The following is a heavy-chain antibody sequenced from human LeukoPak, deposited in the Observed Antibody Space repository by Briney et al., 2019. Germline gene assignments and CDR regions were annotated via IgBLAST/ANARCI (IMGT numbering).Heavy chain of an antibody. J-gene: IGHJ4*02. CDR2: ISGSGGST. V-gene: IGHV3-23*01. CDR3: AKPAKTDYADY. Sequence: PGGSLRLSCAASGLIFSSYAMNWVRQAPGKGLEWVSAISGSGGSTYYADSVKSRFTISRDNSKNTLYLQMNSLRADDTAVYYCAKPAKTDYADYWGQGTLVTVSS. CDR1: GLIFSSYA. D-gene: IGHD1-14*01.